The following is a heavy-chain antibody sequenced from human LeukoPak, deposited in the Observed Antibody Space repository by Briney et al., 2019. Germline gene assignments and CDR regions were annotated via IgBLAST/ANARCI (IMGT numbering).Heavy chain of an antibody. CDR2: IYPGDSDT. CDR1: GYSFTNYW. Sequence: GESLKISCKGSGYSFTNYWIGWVCQMPGKGLEWMGIIYPGDSDTRYSPSFQGQVTISADKSISTAYLQWSSLKASDTAMYYCARQFRDSSGYYSYYFDYWGQGTLVTVSS. CDR3: ARQFRDSSGYYSYYFDY. D-gene: IGHD3-22*01. V-gene: IGHV5-51*01. J-gene: IGHJ4*02.